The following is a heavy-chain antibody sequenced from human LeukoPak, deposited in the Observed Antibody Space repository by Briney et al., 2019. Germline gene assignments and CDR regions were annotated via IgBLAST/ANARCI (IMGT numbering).Heavy chain of an antibody. Sequence: GGSLRLSCAASGFTFSSNWMHSVRQAAGKGLVWVSRINTDGSSRGYPDSVKGRFTISRYNAKNTLYLQMDSLRAEDTAVYHCTRPLDAYNSFDSWGQGNLVTVSS. D-gene: IGHD5-24*01. V-gene: IGHV3-74*01. CDR3: TRPLDAYNSFDS. CDR2: INTDGSSR. J-gene: IGHJ4*02. CDR1: GFTFSSNW.